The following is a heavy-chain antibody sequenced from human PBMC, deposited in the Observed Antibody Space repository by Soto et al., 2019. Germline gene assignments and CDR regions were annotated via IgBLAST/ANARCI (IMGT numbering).Heavy chain of an antibody. J-gene: IGHJ3*02. V-gene: IGHV3-13*01. D-gene: IGHD4-17*01. CDR3: ARAAVTTNFGAFDI. CDR2: IGTAGDT. Sequence: EVQLVESGGGLVQPGGSLRLSCAASGFTFSSYDMHWVRQATGKGLEWVSAIGTAGDTYYPGSVKGRFTISRENAKNSLYLQMKSLRAGDTAVYYCARAAVTTNFGAFDIWGQGTMVTVSS. CDR1: GFTFSSYD.